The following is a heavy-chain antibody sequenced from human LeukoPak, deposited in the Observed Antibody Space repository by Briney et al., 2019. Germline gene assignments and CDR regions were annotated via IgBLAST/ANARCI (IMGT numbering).Heavy chain of an antibody. Sequence: SETLSLTCTVSGGSIISSSYNWGWIRQPPGKGQEWIGTIYYSGTTYYNPSLQSRVTISVDTSKNEFSLKVNSVTAADTAVYYCARLPTGFPNWFDPWGQGTRVTVSS. D-gene: IGHD2-8*02. CDR1: GGSIISSSYN. V-gene: IGHV4-39*01. CDR2: IYYSGTT. CDR3: ARLPTGFPNWFDP. J-gene: IGHJ5*02.